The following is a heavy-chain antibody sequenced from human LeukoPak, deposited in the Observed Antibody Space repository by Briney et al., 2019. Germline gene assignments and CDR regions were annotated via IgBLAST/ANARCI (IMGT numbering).Heavy chain of an antibody. CDR3: ARDGSGSYYGGAVFDY. CDR1: GFTFSSYG. CDR2: IWYDGSNK. J-gene: IGHJ4*02. D-gene: IGHD1-26*01. V-gene: IGHV3-33*01. Sequence: PGGSLRLSCAASGFTFSSYGMHWVRQAPGKGLEWVAVIWYDGSNKYYADSVKGRFTISRDNSKNTLYLQMNSLRAEDTAVYYCARDGSGSYYGGAVFDYWGQGTLVTVSS.